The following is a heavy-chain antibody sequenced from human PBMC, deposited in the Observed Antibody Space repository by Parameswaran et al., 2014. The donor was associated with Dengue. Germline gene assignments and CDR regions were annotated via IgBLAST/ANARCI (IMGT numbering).Heavy chain of an antibody. CDR2: INPSGGST. D-gene: IGHD3-22*01. J-gene: IGHJ6*02. CDR3: ARPLNYYDSSGYRSYGMDV. Sequence: WVRQAPGQGLEWMGIINPSGGSTSYAQKFQGRVTMTRDTSTSTVYMELSSLRSEDTAVYYCARPLNYYDSSGYRSYGMDVWGQGTTVTVSS. V-gene: IGHV1-46*01.